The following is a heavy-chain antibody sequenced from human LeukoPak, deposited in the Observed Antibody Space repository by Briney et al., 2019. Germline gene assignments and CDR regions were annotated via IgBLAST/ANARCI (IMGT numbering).Heavy chain of an antibody. D-gene: IGHD3-10*01. V-gene: IGHV5-51*01. CDR1: GYSFTSYW. CDR3: ARGTRWLGETARYYYYYMDV. CDR2: IYPGDSDT. Sequence: GESLKISCKGSGYSFTSYWIGWVRQMPGKGLEWMGIIYPGDSDTRYSPSFQGQVTMTRDTSISTAYMELSRLRSDDTAVYYCARGTRWLGETARYYYYYMDVWGKGTTVTISS. J-gene: IGHJ6*03.